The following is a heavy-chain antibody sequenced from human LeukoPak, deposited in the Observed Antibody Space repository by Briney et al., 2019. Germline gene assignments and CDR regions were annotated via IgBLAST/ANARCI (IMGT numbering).Heavy chain of an antibody. V-gene: IGHV4-34*01. D-gene: IGHD1-26*01. CDR2: INHSGST. CDR3: ARRSSFGIVGAIDY. Sequence: SETLSLTCAVYGGSFSGYYWSWIRQPPGKGLEWIGEINHSGSTNYNPSLKSRVTKSVDTSKNQFSLKLSSVTAADTAVYYCARRSSFGIVGAIDYWGQGTLVTVSS. J-gene: IGHJ4*02. CDR1: GGSFSGYY.